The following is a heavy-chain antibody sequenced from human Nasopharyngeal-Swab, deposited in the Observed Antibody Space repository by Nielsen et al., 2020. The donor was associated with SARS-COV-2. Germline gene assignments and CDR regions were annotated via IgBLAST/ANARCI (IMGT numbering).Heavy chain of an antibody. V-gene: IGHV5-51*01. J-gene: IGHJ3*02. Sequence: GGSLRLSCKGSGYRFISYWIGWARQMPRTGLEWMGITYPGDSDTSYSPSFQGQVTISADKYINTAYLQWSSLKASDTAMYYCARTAIEGGYYRGDAFDIWDQGTMVTVSS. CDR2: TYPGDSDT. CDR3: ARTAIEGGYYRGDAFDI. CDR1: GYRFISYW. D-gene: IGHD3-22*01.